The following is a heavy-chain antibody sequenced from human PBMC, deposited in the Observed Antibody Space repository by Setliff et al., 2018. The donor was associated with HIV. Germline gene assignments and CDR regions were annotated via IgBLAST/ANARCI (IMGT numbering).Heavy chain of an antibody. Sequence: GASVKVSCKASGYTFVDFYIHWVRQAPGQGLEWMGRINPKNGVADYLKKFQDRVIMTRDTSTNTAHMELIRPRHEDTAIYYCARAHYSVAMTRNRFDPWGQGTLVTVS. CDR1: GYTFVDFY. D-gene: IGHD5-12*01. J-gene: IGHJ5*02. CDR3: ARAHYSVAMTRNRFDP. CDR2: INPKNGVA. V-gene: IGHV1-2*06.